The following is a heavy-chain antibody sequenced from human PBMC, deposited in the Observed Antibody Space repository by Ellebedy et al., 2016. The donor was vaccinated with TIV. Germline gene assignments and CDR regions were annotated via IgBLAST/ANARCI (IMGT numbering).Heavy chain of an antibody. J-gene: IGHJ6*02. D-gene: IGHD4-17*01. CDR3: ARVAGSTVNENVYYYYYGMDV. CDR2: IWYDGSNK. Sequence: GESLKISCAASGFTFSSYGMHWVRQAPGKGLEWVAVIWYDGSNKYYADSVKGRFTISRDNSKNTLYLQMNSLRAEDTAVYYCARVAGSTVNENVYYYYYGMDVWGQGTTVTVSS. V-gene: IGHV3-33*08. CDR1: GFTFSSYG.